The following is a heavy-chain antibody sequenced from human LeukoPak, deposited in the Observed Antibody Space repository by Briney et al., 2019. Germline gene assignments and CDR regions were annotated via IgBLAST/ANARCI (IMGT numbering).Heavy chain of an antibody. CDR3: ASGGNYYDSSGYHYYFDY. V-gene: IGHV3-66*01. CDR2: IYSGGST. J-gene: IGHJ4*02. CDR1: GFTVSSNY. Sequence: GGSLRLSCAASGFTVSSNYMSWVRQAPGKGLEWVSVIYSGGSTYYADSVKGRFTISRDNSKNTLYLQMNSLRAEDTAVYYCASGGNYYDSSGYHYYFDYWGQGTLVTVSS. D-gene: IGHD3-22*01.